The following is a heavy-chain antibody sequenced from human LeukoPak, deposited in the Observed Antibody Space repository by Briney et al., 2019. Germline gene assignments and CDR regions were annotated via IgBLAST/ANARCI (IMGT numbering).Heavy chain of an antibody. D-gene: IGHD5-18*01. CDR2: IIPIFGTA. CDR1: GYTFTDYC. CDR3: ARGGLQLWLYYFDY. J-gene: IGHJ4*02. V-gene: IGHV1-69*13. Sequence: SVKVSCKASGYTFTDYCMHWVRQAPGQGLEWMGGIIPIFGTANYAQKFQGRVTITADESTSTAYMELSSLRSEDTAVYYCARGGLQLWLYYFDYWGQGTLVTVSS.